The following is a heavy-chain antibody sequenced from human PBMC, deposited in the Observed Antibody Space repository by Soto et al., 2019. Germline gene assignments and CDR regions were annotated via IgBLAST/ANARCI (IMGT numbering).Heavy chain of an antibody. J-gene: IGHJ6*02. CDR2: IIPIFGTA. CDR3: ARGSSYQYYYGMDV. V-gene: IGHV1-69*01. Sequence: QVQLVQSGAEVKKPGASVKVSCKASGGTFSSYAISWVRQAPGQGVEWVGGIIPIFGTANYAQKFQGRVTITADESTSTAYMELSSLRSEDTAVYYCARGSSYQYYYGMDVWGQGTTVTVSS. D-gene: IGHD3-10*01. CDR1: GGTFSSYA.